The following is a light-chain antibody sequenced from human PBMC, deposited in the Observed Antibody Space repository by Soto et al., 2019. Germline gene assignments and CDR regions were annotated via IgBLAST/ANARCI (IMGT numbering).Light chain of an antibody. Sequence: QSALTQPASVSGSPGQSITISCTGTSSDVGGYNYVSWYQQHPGKAPKLMIYEVSNRPSGVSNRFSGSKSGNTASLTISGLQADDEADYYCTSYTSSITRGHPFGTGTKLTVL. V-gene: IGLV2-14*01. CDR3: TSYTSSITRGHP. CDR2: EVS. CDR1: SSDVGGYNY. J-gene: IGLJ1*01.